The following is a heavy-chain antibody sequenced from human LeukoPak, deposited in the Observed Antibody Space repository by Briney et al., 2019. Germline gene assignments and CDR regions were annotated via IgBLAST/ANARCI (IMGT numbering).Heavy chain of an antibody. CDR1: GGSFSGYY. Sequence: SETLSLTCAVYGGSFSGYYWSWTRQPPGKGLEWIGEINHSGSTNYNPSLKSRVTISVDTSKNQFSLKLSSVTAADTAVYYCARADVLLWFGESLTDYGMDVWGQGTTVTVSS. CDR3: ARADVLLWFGESLTDYGMDV. CDR2: INHSGST. D-gene: IGHD3-10*01. V-gene: IGHV4-34*01. J-gene: IGHJ6*02.